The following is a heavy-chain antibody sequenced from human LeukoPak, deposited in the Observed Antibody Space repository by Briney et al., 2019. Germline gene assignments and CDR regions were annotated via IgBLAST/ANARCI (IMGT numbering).Heavy chain of an antibody. CDR2: IYYIRNT. CDR1: GASVGSAGYY. V-gene: IGHV4-61*08. CDR3: ARTQSQSGSYRYYFGY. J-gene: IGHJ4*02. D-gene: IGHD1-26*01. Sequence: PSETLSLTCTVFGASVGSAGYYWSWIRQPPGGGLERIGYIYYIRNTNYNPSLKSRVSMSLDPSRNQFSLKLNSVTAVDTAVYYCARTQSQSGSYRYYFGYWGQGTLVTVSS.